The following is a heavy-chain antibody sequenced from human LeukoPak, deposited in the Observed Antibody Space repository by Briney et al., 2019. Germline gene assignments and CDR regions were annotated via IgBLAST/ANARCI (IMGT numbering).Heavy chain of an antibody. Sequence: GGSLRLSCAASGFTFSDSYMTWVRQAPGKGLEWVSYITSNMFTVYYADSVKGRFTISRDNAKNSLYLQMNGLRAEDTAVYYCARDRKPLVVPAAPGYWGQGTLVTVSS. J-gene: IGHJ4*02. V-gene: IGHV3-11*01. CDR3: ARDRKPLVVPAAPGY. D-gene: IGHD2-2*01. CDR1: GFTFSDSY. CDR2: ITSNMFTV.